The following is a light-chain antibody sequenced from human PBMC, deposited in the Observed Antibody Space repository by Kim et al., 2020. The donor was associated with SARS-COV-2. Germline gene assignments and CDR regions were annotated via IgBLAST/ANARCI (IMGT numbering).Light chain of an antibody. CDR3: NSRASSDNHFVV. CDR2: GKN. V-gene: IGLV3-19*01. CDR1: SLRRYY. Sequence: SSELTQDPAVSVALGQTVRITCQGDSLRRYYANWYQQKPGQAPVLVIYGKNNRPSGIPDRFSGSSSGNTASLTITGAQAEDEADYYCNSRASSDNHFVVFGGGTQLTVL. J-gene: IGLJ3*02.